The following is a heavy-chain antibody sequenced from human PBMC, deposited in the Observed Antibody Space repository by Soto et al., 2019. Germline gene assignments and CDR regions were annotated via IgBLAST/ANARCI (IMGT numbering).Heavy chain of an antibody. J-gene: IGHJ6*02. Sequence: QVQLVQSGAEVKKPGASVKVSYVASGSTFTDNYITWGRQPPGQGLEWMGWINPHRGDTTYAQKFQGRVTLTRDTSISTAYMELSRLRSDDTAVYYCARGRTVNFYGMDVWGQGTTVTVSS. CDR1: GSTFTDNY. V-gene: IGHV1-2*02. D-gene: IGHD4-17*01. CDR2: INPHRGDT. CDR3: ARGRTVNFYGMDV.